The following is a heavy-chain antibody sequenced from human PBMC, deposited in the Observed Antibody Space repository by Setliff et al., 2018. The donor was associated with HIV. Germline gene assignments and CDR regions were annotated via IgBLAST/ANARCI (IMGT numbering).Heavy chain of an antibody. V-gene: IGHV4-59*08. J-gene: IGHJ4*02. D-gene: IGHD3-9*01. CDR3: ARGGVLRYFDWAY. CDR1: GGSIRSYY. CDR2: VFYNGDT. Sequence: TSETLSLTCTVSGGSIRSYYWSWIRQSPGKGLEWIGYVFYNGDTAYNPSLKSRLTISVDTSKSQFSLKLTSVTAADTAVYYCARGGVLRYFDWAYWGQGTLVTVSS.